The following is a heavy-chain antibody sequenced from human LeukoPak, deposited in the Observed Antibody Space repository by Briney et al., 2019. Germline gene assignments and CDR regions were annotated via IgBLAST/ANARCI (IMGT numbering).Heavy chain of an antibody. Sequence: SETLSLTCTVSGGSISSSSYYWGWVRQPPGKGPEWIGSIYYSGSTYYNPSLKSRVTISVDTSKNQFSLKLSSVTAADTAVYYCARHLRLLMVYAAWGQGTLATVSS. J-gene: IGHJ5*02. CDR1: GGSISSSSYY. V-gene: IGHV4-39*01. CDR3: ARHLRLLMVYAA. D-gene: IGHD2-8*01. CDR2: IYYSGST.